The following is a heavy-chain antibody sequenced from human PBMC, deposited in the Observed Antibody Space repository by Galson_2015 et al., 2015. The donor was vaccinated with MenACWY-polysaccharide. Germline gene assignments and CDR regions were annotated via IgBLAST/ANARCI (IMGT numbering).Heavy chain of an antibody. Sequence: SETLSLTCAVSDYSIRSGYFWGWIRQPPGKGLEWIASIFHSGTTYYNPSLKSRVTISVDTSKNQFSLKHSSVTAADTAVYYCARVEKYSGSFYILYWGQGTLVTVSS. CDR3: ARVEKYSGSFYILY. V-gene: IGHV4-38-2*01. D-gene: IGHD1-26*01. CDR2: IFHSGTT. CDR1: DYSIRSGYF. J-gene: IGHJ4*02.